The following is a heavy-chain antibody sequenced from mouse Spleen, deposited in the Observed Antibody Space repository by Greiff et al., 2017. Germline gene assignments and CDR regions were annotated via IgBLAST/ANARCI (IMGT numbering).Heavy chain of an antibody. D-gene: IGHD1-1*01. CDR1: GYTFTSYG. CDR2: IYPRSGNT. CDR3: ARPTVDYAMDY. V-gene: IGHV1-81*01. Sequence: QVQLQQSGAELARPGASVKLSCKASGYTFTSYGISWVKQRTGQGLEWIGEIYPRSGNTYYNEKFKGKATLTADKSSSTAYMELRSLTSEDSAVYFCARPTVDYAMDYWGQGTSVTVSS. J-gene: IGHJ4*01.